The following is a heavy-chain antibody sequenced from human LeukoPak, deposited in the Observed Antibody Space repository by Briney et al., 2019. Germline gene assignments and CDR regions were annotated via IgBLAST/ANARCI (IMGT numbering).Heavy chain of an antibody. D-gene: IGHD2-15*01. CDR1: GFTFSSYS. Sequence: GGSLRLSCAASGFTFSSYSMNWVRQAPGKGLEWPSYISGSSSTTYYADSVKGRFTISRDNAKNSLYLQMNSLRAEDTAVYFCARESLGYCSGSTCYYFFMDLWGKGTTVTVSS. CDR3: ARESLGYCSGSTCYYFFMDL. CDR2: ISGSSSTT. J-gene: IGHJ6*03. V-gene: IGHV3-48*04.